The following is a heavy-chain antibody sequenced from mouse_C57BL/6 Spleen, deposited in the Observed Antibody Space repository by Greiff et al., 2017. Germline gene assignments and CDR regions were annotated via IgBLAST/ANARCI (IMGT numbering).Heavy chain of an antibody. V-gene: IGHV1-52*01. Sequence: QVQLQQPGAELVRPGSSVKLSCKASGYTFTSYWMHWVKQRHIQGLEWIGNIAPSDSETHYNQKFKDKATLTVDKSSSTAYMQLSSLTSEESAVYYCALYYGSSYGLIYFDYWGQGTTLTVSS. CDR3: ALYYGSSYGLIYFDY. CDR2: IAPSDSET. J-gene: IGHJ2*01. D-gene: IGHD1-1*01. CDR1: GYTFTSYW.